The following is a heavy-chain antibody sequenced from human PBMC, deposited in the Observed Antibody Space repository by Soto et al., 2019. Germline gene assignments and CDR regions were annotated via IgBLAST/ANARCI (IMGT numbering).Heavy chain of an antibody. CDR1: GFSLSTSGVG. J-gene: IGHJ4*02. D-gene: IGHD2-2*01. CDR3: ALNIVVVPAAPAHFDY. CDR2: IYWDDDK. V-gene: IGHV2-5*02. Sequence: QITLKESGPTLVKPTQTLTMTCTFSGFSLSTSGVGVGWIRQPPGKALEWLALIYWDDDKRYSPSLKSRLTITKDTSKNQVVLTMTNMDPVDTATYYCALNIVVVPAAPAHFDYWGQGTLVTVSS.